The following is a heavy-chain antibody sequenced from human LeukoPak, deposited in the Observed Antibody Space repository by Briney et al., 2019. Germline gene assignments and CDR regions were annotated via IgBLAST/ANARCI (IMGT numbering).Heavy chain of an antibody. CDR3: ARSGRGTYYYLDL. D-gene: IGHD1-26*01. CDR2: ISGSNGNT. J-gene: IGHJ4*02. CDR1: NYPFTRYG. Sequence: ASVKVSCKASNYPFTRYGISWVRQAPGQGLEWMGWISGSNGNTNYAQKFQGRVSMTADASTGTAYLELRSLRSDDTAVYYCARSGRGTYYYLDLWGQGTLVTVSS. V-gene: IGHV1-18*01.